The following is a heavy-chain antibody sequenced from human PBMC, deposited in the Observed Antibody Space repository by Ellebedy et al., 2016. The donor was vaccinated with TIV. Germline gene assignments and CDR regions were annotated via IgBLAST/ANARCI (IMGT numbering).Heavy chain of an antibody. CDR2: ISGSGAST. D-gene: IGHD2/OR15-2a*01. J-gene: IGHJ5*02. V-gene: IGHV3-23*01. CDR1: GFTFNSYW. Sequence: GESLKISCAASGFTFNSYWMSWVRQAPGKGLEWVSAISGSGASTYYADSVKGRFTISRDNSKNTLYLQMNSLRAEDTAVYYCAKGGGVLHNWFDPWGQGTLVTVSS. CDR3: AKGGGVLHNWFDP.